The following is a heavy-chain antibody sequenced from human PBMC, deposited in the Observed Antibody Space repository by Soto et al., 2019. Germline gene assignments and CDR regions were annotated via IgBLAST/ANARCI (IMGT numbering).Heavy chain of an antibody. CDR2: IIPIFGTA. Sequence: ASVKVSCKASGGTFSSYAISWVRQAPGQGLEWMGGIIPIFGTANYAQKFQGRVTITADESTSTAYMELSSLRSEDTAVYYCAREGGSPYYFDYWGHGTLVTVSS. V-gene: IGHV1-69*13. J-gene: IGHJ4*01. CDR3: AREGGSPYYFDY. CDR1: GGTFSSYA. D-gene: IGHD3-16*01.